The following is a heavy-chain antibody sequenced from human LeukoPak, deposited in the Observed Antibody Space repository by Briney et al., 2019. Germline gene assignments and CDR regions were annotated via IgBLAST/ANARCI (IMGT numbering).Heavy chain of an antibody. J-gene: IGHJ3*02. CDR2: ICHSGST. V-gene: IGHV4-59*01. CDR1: GGSISNYY. D-gene: IGHD3-9*01. CDR3: AREGTYDILTGYSTSFDSFDI. Sequence: SETLSLTCTVSGGSISNYYWNWIRQFPGKGLEWIGYICHSGSTNYSPSLESRVTISVDPSKNQFSLKVISVTAADAAVYYCAREGTYDILTGYSTSFDSFDIWGQGKMVTVSS.